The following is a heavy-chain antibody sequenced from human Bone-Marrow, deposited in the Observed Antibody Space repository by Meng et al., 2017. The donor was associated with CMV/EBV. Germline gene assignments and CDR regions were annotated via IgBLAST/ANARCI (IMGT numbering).Heavy chain of an antibody. CDR3: ASGGLFDEHFDY. J-gene: IGHJ4*02. CDR1: GYTFTSYG. D-gene: IGHD2-21*01. Sequence: ASVKVSCKASGYTFTSYGISWVRQAPGQGLEWMGWISAYNGNTNYAQKLQGRVTMTTDTSTSTAHMELRSLRSDDTAVYYCASGGLFDEHFDYWGQGTLVTVAS. V-gene: IGHV1-18*01. CDR2: ISAYNGNT.